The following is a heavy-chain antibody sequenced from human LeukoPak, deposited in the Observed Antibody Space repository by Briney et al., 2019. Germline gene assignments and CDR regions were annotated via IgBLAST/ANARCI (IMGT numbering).Heavy chain of an antibody. J-gene: IGHJ5*02. V-gene: IGHV3-48*02. D-gene: IGHD3-3*01. Sequence: GGSLRLSCAASGFTFSSYSMNWVRQAPGKGLEWVSYISSSSSTIYYADSVQGRFTITRDNANNSLYLQMNSLRDEDTAVYYCARDFSYGGSLEWARDDWFDPWGQGTLVPVSS. CDR1: GFTFSSYS. CDR2: ISSSSSTI. CDR3: ARDFSYGGSLEWARDDWFDP.